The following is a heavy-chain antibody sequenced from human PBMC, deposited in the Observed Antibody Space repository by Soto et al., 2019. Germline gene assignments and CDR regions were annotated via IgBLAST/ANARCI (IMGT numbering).Heavy chain of an antibody. D-gene: IGHD5-12*01. Sequence: GGSLRLSCAASGFSFSSYAMSWVRQAPGKGLEGVSAISGDGSSTYYADSVKGRFTISRDNSKNTLYLQMNSLRAEDTAVYYCAKDLNYVDIVAPIDYWGQGTLLTVSS. CDR1: GFSFSSYA. CDR3: AKDLNYVDIVAPIDY. CDR2: ISGDGSST. V-gene: IGHV3-23*01. J-gene: IGHJ4*02.